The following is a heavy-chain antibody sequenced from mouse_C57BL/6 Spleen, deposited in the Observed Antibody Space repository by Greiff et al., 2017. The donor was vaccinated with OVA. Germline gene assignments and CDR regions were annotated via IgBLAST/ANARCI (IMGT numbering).Heavy chain of an antibody. J-gene: IGHJ2*01. CDR1: GYTFTSYW. V-gene: IGHV1-72*01. CDR2: IDPNSGGT. D-gene: IGHD1-1*01. CDR3: AREGYYGSSYSLLFDY. Sequence: QVQLKQPGAELVKPGASVKLSCKASGYTFTSYWMHWVKQRPGRGLEWIGRIDPNSGGTKYNEKFKSKATLTVDKPSSTAYMQLSSLTSEDSAVYYCAREGYYGSSYSLLFDYWGQGTTLTVSS.